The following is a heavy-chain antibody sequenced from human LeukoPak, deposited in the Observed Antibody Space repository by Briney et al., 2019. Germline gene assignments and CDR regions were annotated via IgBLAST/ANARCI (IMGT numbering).Heavy chain of an antibody. J-gene: IGHJ4*02. Sequence: PSETLSLTCNVSGGSISSSSYFWGWIRQPPGKGLEWIGSIYYSGSTYYNPSLKSRVTISVDTSKNQFFLRLSFVTAADTAFYYCVREDSLALHLGELSLSLGYWGQGTLVTASS. CDR1: GGSISSSSYF. CDR3: VREDSLALHLGELSLSLGY. D-gene: IGHD3-16*02. V-gene: IGHV4-39*07. CDR2: IYYSGST.